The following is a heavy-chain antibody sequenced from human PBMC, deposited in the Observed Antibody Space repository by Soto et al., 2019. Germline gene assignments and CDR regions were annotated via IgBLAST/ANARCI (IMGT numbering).Heavy chain of an antibody. V-gene: IGHV2-5*02. CDR1: GVSLRTTGVG. Sequence: QVTLKESGPTLVKPTQTLTLTCTVSGVSLRTTGVGVGWVRQPPGKALEWLALLYWDDDKRYSPSLRSRLTIAKDISEKPVVLTMTNMDTVDTATYYCVQSRCGGDCLEIYSSHAYNGLDVWGQGTTVTVSS. CDR2: LYWDDDK. D-gene: IGHD2-21*02. CDR3: VQSRCGGDCLEIYSSHAYNGLDV. J-gene: IGHJ6*02.